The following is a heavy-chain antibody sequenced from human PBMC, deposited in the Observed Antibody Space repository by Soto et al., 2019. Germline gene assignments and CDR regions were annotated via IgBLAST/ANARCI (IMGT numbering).Heavy chain of an antibody. J-gene: IGHJ6*03. Sequence: EVQLVESGGGLVQPGGSLRLSCAASGFTFSSYSMNWVRQAPGKGLEWVSYISSSSSTIYYADSVKGRFTISRDNAKNSLYLKMNSLRAEDTAVYYCARNEPYGSGSDFFPVKNYYYYYMDVWGKGTTVTVSS. D-gene: IGHD3-10*01. CDR1: GFTFSSYS. V-gene: IGHV3-48*01. CDR3: ARNEPYGSGSDFFPVKNYYYYYMDV. CDR2: ISSSSSTI.